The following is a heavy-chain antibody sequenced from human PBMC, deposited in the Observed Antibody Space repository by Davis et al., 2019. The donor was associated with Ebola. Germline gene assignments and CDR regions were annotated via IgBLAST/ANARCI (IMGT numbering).Heavy chain of an antibody. V-gene: IGHV3-11*01. J-gene: IGHJ6*02. CDR3: AKREWGDPMSYGMDV. CDR2: ISSSGSTI. Sequence: GESLKISCAASGFTFSDYYMSWIRQAPGKGLEWVSYISSSGSTIYYADSVKGRFTISRDNAKNSLYLQMNSLRAEDTAVYYCAKREWGDPMSYGMDVWGQGTTVTVSS. CDR1: GFTFSDYY. D-gene: IGHD1-26*01.